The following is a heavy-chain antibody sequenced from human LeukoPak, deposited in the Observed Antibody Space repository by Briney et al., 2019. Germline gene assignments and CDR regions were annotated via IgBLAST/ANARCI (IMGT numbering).Heavy chain of an antibody. J-gene: IGHJ6*04. CDR3: AELGISMIGGV. CDR1: GFTFSNAW. D-gene: IGHD3-10*02. V-gene: IGHV3-21*01. CDR2: FSGSGFTV. Sequence: GGSLRLSCAASGFTFSNAWMSWVRQAPGQGLEWVSTFSGSGFTVYYADSVRGRFTISRDNAKNSLDLPMNRLRAEDTAVYYCAELGISMIGGVWGKGTTVTISS.